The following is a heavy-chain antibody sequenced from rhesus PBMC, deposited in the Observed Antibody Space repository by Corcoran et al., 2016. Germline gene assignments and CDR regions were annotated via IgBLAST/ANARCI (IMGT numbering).Heavy chain of an antibody. D-gene: IGHD6-25*01. CDR3: ASQDCGSWNFDY. CDR2: HVPLVGIT. V-gene: IGHV1S10*01. Sequence: QVQLVQSGAEVKKPGASVKVSCKASGFTFGSYAISWVRQAPGQGLEWKAGHVPLVGITNYATKFRGRVTIPADTSTSTANMERSRLRSEDTTVYYCASQDCGSWNFDYWGQGVLVTVSS. CDR1: GFTFGSYA. J-gene: IGHJ4*01.